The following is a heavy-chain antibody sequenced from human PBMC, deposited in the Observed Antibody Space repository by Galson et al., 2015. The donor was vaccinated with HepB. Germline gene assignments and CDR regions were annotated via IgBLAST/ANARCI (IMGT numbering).Heavy chain of an antibody. CDR1: GFTFSSYG. CDR3: ARGREGGDS. J-gene: IGHJ5*02. D-gene: IGHD2-21*01. V-gene: IGHV3-30*03. CDR2: ISYDGSNK. Sequence: SLRLSCAASGFTFSSYGMHWVRQAPGKGLEWVAVISYDGSNKYYADSVKGRFTISRDNAKNSLYLQMNSLRAEDTAVYYCARGREGGDSWGQGTLVTVSS.